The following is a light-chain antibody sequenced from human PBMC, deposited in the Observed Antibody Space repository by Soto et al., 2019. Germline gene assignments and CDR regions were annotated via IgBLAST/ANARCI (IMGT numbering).Light chain of an antibody. CDR1: SGDVGAYDR. CDR3: QSYDSSLTNAV. V-gene: IGLV2-11*01. J-gene: IGLJ2*01. CDR2: DVT. Sequence: QSVLTQPRSVSGSPGQSVTISCTGTSGDVGAYDRVSWYQHHPTKAPKLIIYDVTNRPSGVPDRFSGSKSGTSVSLAITGLRGEDEADYHCQSYDSSLTNAVFGGGTKLTVL.